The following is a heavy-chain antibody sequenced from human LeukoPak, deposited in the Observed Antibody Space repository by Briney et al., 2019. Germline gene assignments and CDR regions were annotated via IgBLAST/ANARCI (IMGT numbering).Heavy chain of an antibody. CDR2: ISWNSGSI. CDR1: GFTFDDYA. D-gene: IGHD2-2*01. CDR3: AKDRGYCSSTSCLCGVFGDGMDV. V-gene: IGHV3-9*01. J-gene: IGHJ6*02. Sequence: GGSLRLSCAASGFTFDDYAMHWVRQAPGKGLEWVSGISWNSGSIGYADSVKGRFTISRDNAKNSLYLQMNSLRAEDTALYYCAKDRGYCSSTSCLCGVFGDGMDVWGQGTTVTVSS.